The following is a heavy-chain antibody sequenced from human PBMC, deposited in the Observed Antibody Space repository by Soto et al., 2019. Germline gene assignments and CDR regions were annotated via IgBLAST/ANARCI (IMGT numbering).Heavy chain of an antibody. J-gene: IGHJ6*02. V-gene: IGHV3-11*01. CDR1: GFTFSDYY. D-gene: IGHD5-18*01. CDR2: ISSSGSTI. Sequence: LRLSCAASGFTFSDYYMSWIRQAPGKGLGWVSYISSSGSTIYYADSVKGRFTISRDNAKNSLYLQMNSLRAEDTAVYYCAGEGHGWVTGMDVWGQGTTVTVSS. CDR3: AGEGHGWVTGMDV.